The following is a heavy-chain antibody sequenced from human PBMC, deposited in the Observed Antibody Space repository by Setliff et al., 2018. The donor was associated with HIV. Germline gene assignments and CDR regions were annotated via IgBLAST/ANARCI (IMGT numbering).Heavy chain of an antibody. CDR3: ASTSFYMVRGVIVTNALDT. J-gene: IGHJ3*02. CDR2: IYTSGST. Sequence: ASETLSLTCTVSGGSISSGSYYWSWIRQPAGKGLEWIGRIYTSGSTNYNPSLKSRVTMSVDTSKNKFSLRLTSVTDADTAVYYCASTSFYMVRGVIVTNALDTWGQGTMVTVSS. CDR1: GGSISSGSYY. D-gene: IGHD3-10*01. V-gene: IGHV4-61*02.